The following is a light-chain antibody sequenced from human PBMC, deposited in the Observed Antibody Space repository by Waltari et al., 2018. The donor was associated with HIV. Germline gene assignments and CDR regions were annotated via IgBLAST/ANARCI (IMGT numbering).Light chain of an antibody. CDR3: SSFTADFTLV. V-gene: IGLV2-14*03. J-gene: IGLJ2*01. Sequence: SAVTQPASVSGLPGQSITLSCTGGDSHCGLYTFCSWYPQHPGKLPRLILYDVDSRASGISDRFSGSKSGHTASLNISGLRAEDEADYYCSSFTADFTLVFGGGTKVTVL. CDR2: DVD. CDR1: DSHCGLYTF.